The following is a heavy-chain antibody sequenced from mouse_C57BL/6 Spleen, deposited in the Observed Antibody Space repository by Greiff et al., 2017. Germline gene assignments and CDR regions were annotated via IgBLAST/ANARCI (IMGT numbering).Heavy chain of an antibody. CDR2: IVPSDSFT. CDR1: GYTFTSYW. Sequence: QVQLQPPWAELVRPGTSVKLSCKASGYTFTSYWMHWVKQRPGQGLEWIGVIVPSDSFTNYNQKFKGKATLTVDTSSSTAYMQLSSLTSEDSAVYYCARSGDYDGYAMDYWGQGTSVTVSS. CDR3: ARSGDYDGYAMDY. D-gene: IGHD2-4*01. J-gene: IGHJ4*01. V-gene: IGHV1-59*01.